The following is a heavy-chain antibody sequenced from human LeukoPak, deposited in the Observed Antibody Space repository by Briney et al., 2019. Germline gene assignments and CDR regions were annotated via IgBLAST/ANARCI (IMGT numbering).Heavy chain of an antibody. Sequence: PGGSLRLSCAASGFTFSYYSMNWVHQAPGRGLEWVSCISSSSSLIFYSDSVRGRFTISRDNAKNLLHLHMNSLRVEDTAVYYCAKVDRGDYSSSPVPYYNYYMNVWGKGTTVTVSS. CDR3: AKVDRGDYSSSPVPYYNYYMNV. CDR2: ISSSSSLI. D-gene: IGHD6-13*01. V-gene: IGHV3-21*01. J-gene: IGHJ6*03. CDR1: GFTFSYYS.